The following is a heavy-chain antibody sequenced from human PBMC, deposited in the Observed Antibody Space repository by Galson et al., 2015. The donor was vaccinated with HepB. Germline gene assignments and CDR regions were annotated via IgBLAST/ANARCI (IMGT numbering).Heavy chain of an antibody. J-gene: IGHJ4*02. V-gene: IGHV3-23*01. CDR1: GFILSNYA. CDR3: AKDPDSRSYSNYFDY. Sequence: SLRLSCAASGFILSNYAMSWVRLAPGKGPEWVPAITGSGAYTYYADSVKGRFTISRDKSENTLYLQMNSLRVEDTAVYYCAKDPDSRSYSNYFDYWGQGTLVTVSS. D-gene: IGHD1-26*01. CDR2: ITGSGAYT.